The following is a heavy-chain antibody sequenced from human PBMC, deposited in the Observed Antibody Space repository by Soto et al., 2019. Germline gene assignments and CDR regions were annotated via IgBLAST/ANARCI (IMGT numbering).Heavy chain of an antibody. D-gene: IGHD3-10*01. CDR2: ITHSGGT. Sequence: QVQLQQWGAGLLKPSETLSLTCAIYGGSFSGYYWSWIRQSPGKGLVWIGEITHSGGTNYNPSLKSLVTISIGTSGNWFSLRLSSRTAADTAVYYCARVLMLRGTIVPEGYSYHMDLWGKGTTVTVSS. J-gene: IGHJ6*03. CDR3: ARVLMLRGTIVPEGYSYHMDL. CDR1: GGSFSGYY. V-gene: IGHV4-34*02.